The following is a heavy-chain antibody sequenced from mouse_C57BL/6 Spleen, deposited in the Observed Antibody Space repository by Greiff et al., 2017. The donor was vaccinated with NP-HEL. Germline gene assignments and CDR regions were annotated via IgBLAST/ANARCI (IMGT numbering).Heavy chain of an antibody. CDR1: GFTFTDYY. CDR3: ARSPNYYGSSPYAMDY. D-gene: IGHD1-1*01. Sequence: EVQLVESGGGLVQPGGSLSLSCAASGFTFTDYYMSWVRQPPGKALEWLGFIRNKANGYTTEYSASVKGRFTISRDNSQSILYLQMNALIAEDSATYYCARSPNYYGSSPYAMDYWGQGTSVTVSS. V-gene: IGHV7-3*01. J-gene: IGHJ4*01. CDR2: IRNKANGYTT.